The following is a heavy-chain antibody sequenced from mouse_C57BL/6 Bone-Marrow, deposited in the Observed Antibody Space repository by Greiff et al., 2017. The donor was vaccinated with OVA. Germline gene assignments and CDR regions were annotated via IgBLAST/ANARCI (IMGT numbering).Heavy chain of an antibody. Sequence: VQLQESGPELVKPGASVKISCKASSYAFSSSWMNWVKQRPGKGLEWIGRIYPGDGDTNYNGQIKGKATLTADKTSSTAYMQLSSLTSKDSAVYFCARHEDGYYASYFDYWGQGTTLTVSS. V-gene: IGHV1-82*01. CDR2: IYPGDGDT. CDR1: SYAFSSSW. J-gene: IGHJ2*01. D-gene: IGHD2-3*01. CDR3: ARHEDGYYASYFDY.